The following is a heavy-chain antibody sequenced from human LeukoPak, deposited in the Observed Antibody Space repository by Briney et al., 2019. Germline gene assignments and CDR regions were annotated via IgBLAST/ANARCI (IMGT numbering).Heavy chain of an antibody. Sequence: ASVKVSCKASGFTFTSSAVQWVRQARGQRLEWIGWIVVGSGNTNYAQKFQERVTITRDMSTSTAYMELSSLRSEDTAVYYCARGFDWLLSSYFDYWGQGTLVPVSS. CDR3: ARGFDWLLSSYFDY. V-gene: IGHV1-58*01. D-gene: IGHD3-9*01. CDR2: IVVGSGNT. CDR1: GFTFTSSA. J-gene: IGHJ4*02.